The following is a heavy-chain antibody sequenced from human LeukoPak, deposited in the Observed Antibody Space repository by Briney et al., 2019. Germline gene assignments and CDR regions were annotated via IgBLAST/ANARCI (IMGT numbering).Heavy chain of an antibody. CDR1: GGSISSGSYY. J-gene: IGHJ6*03. V-gene: IGHV4-61*02. D-gene: IGHD3-10*01. Sequence: SETLSLTCTVSGGSISSGSYYWSWLRQPAGKGLEWIGRIYTSGSTNYNPSLKSRVTISVDTSKNQFSLKLSSVTAADTAVYYCARWVGSYLDYYYYMDVWGKGTTVTISS. CDR3: ARWVGSYLDYYYYMDV. CDR2: IYTSGST.